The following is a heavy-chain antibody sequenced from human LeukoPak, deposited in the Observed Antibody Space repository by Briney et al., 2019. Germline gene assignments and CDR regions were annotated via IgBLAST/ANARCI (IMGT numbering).Heavy chain of an antibody. CDR2: TNHSGST. J-gene: IGHJ4*02. V-gene: IGHV4-34*01. D-gene: IGHD6-6*01. Sequence: SETLSLTCAVYGGSFSGYYWSWIRQPPGKGLGWIGETNHSGSTNYNPSLKSRVTISVDTSKNQFSLKLSSVTAADTAVYYCAREGSSSTLDYWGQGTLVTVSS. CDR1: GGSFSGYY. CDR3: AREGSSSTLDY.